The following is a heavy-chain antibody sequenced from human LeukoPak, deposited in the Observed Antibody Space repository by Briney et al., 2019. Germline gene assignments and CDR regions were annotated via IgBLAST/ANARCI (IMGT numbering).Heavy chain of an antibody. Sequence: GGSLRLSCAASGFTFSSYWMVWVRQAPGKGLVWVSRINGDGTRRGYADSVRGRFTISRDNAKNTVDLQMDSLGPEDTALYYCARDLRPADHWGPGVLVTVSS. CDR3: ARDLRPADH. CDR1: GFTFSSYW. V-gene: IGHV3-74*01. J-gene: IGHJ5*02. CDR2: INGDGTRR.